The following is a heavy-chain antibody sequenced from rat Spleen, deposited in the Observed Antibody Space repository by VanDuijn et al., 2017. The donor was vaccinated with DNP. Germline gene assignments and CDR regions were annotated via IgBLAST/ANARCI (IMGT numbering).Heavy chain of an antibody. J-gene: IGHJ2*01. CDR1: GFTFSDYY. D-gene: IGHD4-3*01. V-gene: IGHV5-22*01. CDR2: IRYDGGGT. CDR3: VRWNSGHFDY. Sequence: EVQLVESGGGLVQPGRSLKLSCAASGFTFSDYYMAWVRQAPTKDLEWVASIRYDGGGTKYADSVTGRFTISRDNAKNTLYLQMNSLRSEDMATYYCVRWNSGHFDYWGQGVMVPVSS.